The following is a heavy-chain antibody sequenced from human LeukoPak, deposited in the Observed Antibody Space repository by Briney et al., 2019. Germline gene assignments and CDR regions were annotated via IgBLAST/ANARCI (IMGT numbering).Heavy chain of an antibody. Sequence: SGGSLRLSCAASGFTLSNAWMNWVRQAPSKGLEWVGLIKSKANGETRDYAAPVKGRFTISRDDSDNTLYLQMNSLRAEDTAVYYCAKGSGYEHNYYYYYMDVWGKGTTVTISS. CDR3: AKGSGYEHNYYYYYMDV. J-gene: IGHJ6*03. D-gene: IGHD5-12*01. V-gene: IGHV3-15*01. CDR2: IKSKANGETR. CDR1: GFTLSNAW.